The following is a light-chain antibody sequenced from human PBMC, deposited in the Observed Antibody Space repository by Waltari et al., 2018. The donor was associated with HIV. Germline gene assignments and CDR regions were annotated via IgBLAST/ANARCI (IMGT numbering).Light chain of an antibody. V-gene: IGKV1-39*01. Sequence: DIQMTQSPPSLSASVGDRVTITCQASQTSHQFLNWYQQKPGQAPKLLIYAASTLQSGVPSRFGGSGSGTDFTLTISSLQPEDFATYYCQQSYTTPRTFGQGTKVEIK. CDR3: QQSYTTPRT. CDR1: QTSHQF. CDR2: AAS. J-gene: IGKJ1*01.